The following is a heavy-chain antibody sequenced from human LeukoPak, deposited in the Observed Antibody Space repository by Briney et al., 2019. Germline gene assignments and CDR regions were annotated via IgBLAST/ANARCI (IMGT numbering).Heavy chain of an antibody. J-gene: IGHJ4*02. Sequence: PGGSLRLSCAASGFTFSSYSMHWVRQAPGKGLEWVSYISSSSSTIYYADSVKGRFTISRDNAKNSLYLQMNSLRDEDTAVYYCASYYSSTHDYWGQGTLVTDPS. CDR2: ISSSSSTI. CDR3: ASYYSSTHDY. CDR1: GFTFSSYS. D-gene: IGHD6-13*01. V-gene: IGHV3-48*02.